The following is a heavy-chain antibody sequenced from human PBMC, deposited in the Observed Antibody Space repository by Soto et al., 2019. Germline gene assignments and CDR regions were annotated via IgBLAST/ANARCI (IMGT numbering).Heavy chain of an antibody. CDR3: AVSHYCSSTSCSQQYYYYGMDV. CDR2: IVVGSGNT. D-gene: IGHD2-2*01. CDR1: GFTFTTSV. Sequence: SVKVSCKASGFTFTTSVVHWVRQARGQPPEWMGWIVVGSGNTNYAQKFQERVTITRDMSTSTAYMELSSLRSEDTAVYYCAVSHYCSSTSCSQQYYYYGMDVWGQGTTVTVSS. V-gene: IGHV1-58*01. J-gene: IGHJ6*02.